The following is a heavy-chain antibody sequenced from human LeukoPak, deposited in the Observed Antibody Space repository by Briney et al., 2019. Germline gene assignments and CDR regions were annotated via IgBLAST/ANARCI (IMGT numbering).Heavy chain of an antibody. V-gene: IGHV4-34*01. J-gene: IGHJ6*02. CDR2: INHSGST. D-gene: IGHD5-12*01. Sequence: SENLSLTCAVYGGSFSGYYWSWIRQPPGKGLEWMGEINHSGSTNYNPSLKSRVTISVDTSRNQFSLKLSSVTAADTAVYYCARGLVHGYAAAFYYYYYGMDVWGQGTTVTVSS. CDR3: ARGLVHGYAAAFYYYYYGMDV. CDR1: GGSFSGYY.